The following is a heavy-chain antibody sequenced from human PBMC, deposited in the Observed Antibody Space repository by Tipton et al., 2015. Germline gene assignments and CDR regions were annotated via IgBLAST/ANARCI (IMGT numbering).Heavy chain of an antibody. J-gene: IGHJ5*01. Sequence: TLSLTCTVSGDSISPYYWGWIRQPPGEGLEWIGYIFYTGRTSHNPSLESRVTMSVDTSKNQFSLKLNSVTAADTAVYYCARGGGDDYIWGSSRFDSWGQGILVTVSS. CDR2: IFYTGRT. V-gene: IGHV4-59*01. CDR1: GDSISPYY. CDR3: ARGGGDDYIWGSSRFDS. D-gene: IGHD3-16*02.